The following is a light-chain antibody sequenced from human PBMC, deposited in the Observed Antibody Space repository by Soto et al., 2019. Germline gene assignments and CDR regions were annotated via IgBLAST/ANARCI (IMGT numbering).Light chain of an antibody. V-gene: IGKV1-12*01. J-gene: IGKJ1*01. Sequence: DIQMTQSPSSVPASVGDRVTITYRASQGISSWLAWYKQKPGKAPKLLSYVASSLQSGVPSRFRGSGSGTDFTLTISSLKPEDFATYYCQQANSFPWTFGQGTKVDIK. CDR3: QQANSFPWT. CDR1: QGISSW. CDR2: VAS.